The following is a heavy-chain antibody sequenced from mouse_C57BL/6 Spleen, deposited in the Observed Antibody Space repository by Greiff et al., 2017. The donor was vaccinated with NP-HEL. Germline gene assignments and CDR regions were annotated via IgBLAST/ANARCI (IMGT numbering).Heavy chain of an antibody. J-gene: IGHJ3*01. V-gene: IGHV1-53*01. Sequence: QVHVKQPGTELVKPGASVKLSCKASGYTFTSYWMHWVKQRPGQGLEWIGNINPSNGGTNYNEKFKSKATLTVDKSSSTAYMQLSSLTSEDSAVYYCARGDGYYDAWFAYWGQGTLVTVSA. CDR3: ARGDGYYDAWFAY. D-gene: IGHD2-3*01. CDR1: GYTFTSYW. CDR2: INPSNGGT.